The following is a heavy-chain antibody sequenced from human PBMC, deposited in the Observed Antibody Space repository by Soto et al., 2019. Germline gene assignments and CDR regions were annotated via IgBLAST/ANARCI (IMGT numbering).Heavy chain of an antibody. CDR1: GFTFSSYD. V-gene: IGHV3-33*08. J-gene: IGHJ4*02. Sequence: QVQLVESGGGVVQPGRSLRLSCAASGFTFSSYDMYWVRQAPGKGLEWVAGIRKDGSNKDYEESVKGRYTIPRDNSKNKQNLKMNGLGVEDTAGHISAREEAFTVYWGQGTLVTVSS. CDR3: AREEAFTVY. D-gene: IGHD3-3*02. CDR2: IRKDGSNK.